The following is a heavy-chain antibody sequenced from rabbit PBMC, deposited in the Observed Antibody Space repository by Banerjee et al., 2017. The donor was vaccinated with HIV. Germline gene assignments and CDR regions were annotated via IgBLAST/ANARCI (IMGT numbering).Heavy chain of an antibody. CDR1: GFDLSSYYS. CDR2: IYTGSSGST. CDR3: ARRHAISSGYYAGAFDP. Sequence: QSLEESGGDLVKPGASLTLTCTASGFDLSSYYSMCWVRQAPGKGLEWIACIYTGSSGSTYYASWAKGRFTISKTSSTTVIMQMTSLTAADTATYFCARRHAISSGYYAGAFDPWGPGTLVTVS. D-gene: IGHD1-1*01. V-gene: IGHV1S40*01. J-gene: IGHJ2*01.